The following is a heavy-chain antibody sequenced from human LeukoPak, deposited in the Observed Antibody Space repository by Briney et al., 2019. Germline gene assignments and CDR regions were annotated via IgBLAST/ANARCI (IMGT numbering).Heavy chain of an antibody. CDR3: ARQVLLAFDY. D-gene: IGHD3-10*01. V-gene: IGHV4-39*01. Sequence: SETLPLTCSVSGDSISSTIYYWDWIRQPPGKGLEWIGTVFYTGTTYYSPSLKSRVTISVDTSKNQFSLKLSSVTAADTAVYYCARQVLLAFDYWGQGALVTVSS. J-gene: IGHJ4*02. CDR1: GDSISSTIYY. CDR2: VFYTGTT.